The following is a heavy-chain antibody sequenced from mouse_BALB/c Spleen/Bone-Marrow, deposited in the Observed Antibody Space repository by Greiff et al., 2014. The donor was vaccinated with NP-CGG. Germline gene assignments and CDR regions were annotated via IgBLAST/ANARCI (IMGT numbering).Heavy chain of an antibody. J-gene: IGHJ3*01. CDR2: IYPYSGGT. Sequence: VQLQQSGPELVRPGASVKISCKASGYTFTDYNIYWVKQSHGKSLEWIGYIYPYSGGTGYNQKFKSKATLTVDNSSTTAYMELRSLTSEDSAVYYCARGNGDFAYWGQGTLVTVST. D-gene: IGHD4-1*01. CDR1: GYTFTDYN. CDR3: ARGNGDFAY. V-gene: IGHV1S29*02.